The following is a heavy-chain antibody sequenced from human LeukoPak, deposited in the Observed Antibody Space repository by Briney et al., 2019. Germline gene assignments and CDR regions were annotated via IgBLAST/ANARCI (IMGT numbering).Heavy chain of an antibody. CDR3: ARGYCSGGSCYSVAGYFDY. CDR1: GGTFSSYA. D-gene: IGHD2-15*01. J-gene: IGHJ4*02. CDR2: IIPIFGTA. Sequence: SVKVSCTASGGTFSSYAISWVRQAPGQGLEWMGGIIPIFGTANYAQKFQGRVTITADESTSTAYMEPSSLGSEDTAVYYCARGYCSGGSCYSVAGYFDYWGQGTLVTVSS. V-gene: IGHV1-69*13.